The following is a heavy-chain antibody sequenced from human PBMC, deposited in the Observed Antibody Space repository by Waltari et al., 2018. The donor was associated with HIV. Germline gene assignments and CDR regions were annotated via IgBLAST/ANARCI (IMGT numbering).Heavy chain of an antibody. V-gene: IGHV3-48*01. CDR1: GFIFNTYR. J-gene: IGHJ6*02. CDR2: ITSSSSTI. Sequence: EVQLVESGGDLVQPGGSLRLRCAVSGFIFNTYRLYWVRQAPGKGLEWISYITSSSSTIYYADSGKGRFTISRDNAKNSLYLQMNSLRAEDTAVYYCARLMVVAGTPYYGLDVWGQGTTVTVSS. D-gene: IGHD2-15*01. CDR3: ARLMVVAGTPYYGLDV.